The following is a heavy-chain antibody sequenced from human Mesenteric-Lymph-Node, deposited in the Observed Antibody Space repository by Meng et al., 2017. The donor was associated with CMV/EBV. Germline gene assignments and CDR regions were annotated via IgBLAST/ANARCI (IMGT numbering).Heavy chain of an antibody. V-gene: IGHV1-69*10. Sequence: SVKVSCKASGGTFSSYAISWVRQAPGQGLEWMGGIIPILGIANYAQKFQGRVTITADKSTSTAYMELSSLRSEDTAVYYCARGHYYGSGSPFDPWGQGTRVTVSS. CDR1: GGTFSSYA. J-gene: IGHJ5*02. D-gene: IGHD3-10*01. CDR2: IIPILGIA. CDR3: ARGHYYGSGSPFDP.